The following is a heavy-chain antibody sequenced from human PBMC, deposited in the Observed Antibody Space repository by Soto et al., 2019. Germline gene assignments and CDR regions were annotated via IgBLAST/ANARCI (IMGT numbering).Heavy chain of an antibody. Sequence: PGGSLRLSCAASGFTFSDYNMSWIRQAPGKGLEWVSYITSDGSPIYYADSVRGRFTISRDSAKNSVSLQMNSLRAEDTAMYYCAGGEMSTISFDYRGQGTLVTVSS. CDR3: AGGEMSTISFDY. V-gene: IGHV3-11*01. CDR2: ITSDGSPI. D-gene: IGHD1-1*01. CDR1: GFTFSDYN. J-gene: IGHJ4*02.